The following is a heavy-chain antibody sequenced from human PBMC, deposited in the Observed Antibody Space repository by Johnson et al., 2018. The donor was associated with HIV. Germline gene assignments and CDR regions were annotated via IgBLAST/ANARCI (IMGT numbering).Heavy chain of an antibody. J-gene: IGHJ3*02. CDR1: GFTFSSYA. CDR2: IWYDGSNK. Sequence: QVQLVESGGGVVQPGRSLRLSCAASGFTFSSYAMHWVRQAPGKGLEWVAVIWYDGSNKYYADSVTGRFTISRDNSDNTLSLQMNSLRAEDTALYYCAKSSPAAARFRLGSAFDIWGQGTMVTVSS. V-gene: IGHV3-33*06. CDR3: AKSSPAAARFRLGSAFDI. D-gene: IGHD6-6*01.